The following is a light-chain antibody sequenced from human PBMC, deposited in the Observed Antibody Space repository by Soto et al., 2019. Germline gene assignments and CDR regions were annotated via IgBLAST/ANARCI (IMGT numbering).Light chain of an antibody. CDR2: VSS. Sequence: PGKRPTLSCRASQSVTPNLSWYHHKPGQAPRLLLSVSSSRASGVPDRFSGSGSETDFTPIISRLQPEDFALYYSQQYGGSPITFGQGTRLEIK. V-gene: IGKV3-20*01. J-gene: IGKJ5*01. CDR1: QSVTPN. CDR3: QQYGGSPIT.